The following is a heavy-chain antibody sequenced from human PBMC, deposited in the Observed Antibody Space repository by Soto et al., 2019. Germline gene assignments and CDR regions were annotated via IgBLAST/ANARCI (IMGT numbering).Heavy chain of an antibody. V-gene: IGHV3-11*01. CDR3: ARDGVLFRAGFDS. Sequence: PGGSLRLSCAVSGFTFSNYYMAWIRQAPGKGLEWVSYISTSGTSTFYADSVKDRFTISRDNAENSLFLQMDSLRVEDTAVYFYARDGVLFRAGFDSWGQGTLITVAS. CDR1: GFTFSNYY. J-gene: IGHJ4*02. CDR2: ISTSGTST. D-gene: IGHD3-16*01.